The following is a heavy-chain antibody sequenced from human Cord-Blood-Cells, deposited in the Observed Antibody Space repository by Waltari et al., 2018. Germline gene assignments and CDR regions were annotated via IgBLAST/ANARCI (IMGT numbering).Heavy chain of an antibody. J-gene: IGHJ6*02. Sequence: QVQLVQSGAEVKKPGSSVKVSCKASGGTFSSYAISWVRQAPGHGIEWMGGIIPIFGTSNDAQKFQGRGAITADESTSTAYMELSSLRSEDTAVYYCARDGDFGVVIPYYYYGMDVWGQGTTVTVSS. V-gene: IGHV1-69*01. CDR1: GGTFSSYA. D-gene: IGHD3-3*01. CDR3: ARDGDFGVVIPYYYYGMDV. CDR2: IIPIFGTS.